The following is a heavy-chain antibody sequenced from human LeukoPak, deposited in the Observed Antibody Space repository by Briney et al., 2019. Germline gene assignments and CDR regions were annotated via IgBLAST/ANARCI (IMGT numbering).Heavy chain of an antibody. CDR3: AKDPLNTVMVSPTFDY. V-gene: IGHV3-7*03. CDR2: INQDGSVK. Sequence: GGSLRLSCAASGFTFSTFWMNWVRQAPGKGLEWVANINQDGSVKYYVDSVKGRFTISRDNAKNSLYLQMNSLRAEDTAVYYCAKDPLNTVMVSPTFDYWGQGTLVTVSS. J-gene: IGHJ4*02. D-gene: IGHD5-18*01. CDR1: GFTFSTFW.